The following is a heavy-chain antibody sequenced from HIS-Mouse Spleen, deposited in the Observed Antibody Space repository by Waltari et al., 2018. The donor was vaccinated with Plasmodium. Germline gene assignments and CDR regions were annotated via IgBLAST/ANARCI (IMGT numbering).Heavy chain of an antibody. Sequence: EVQLVESGGGLVKPGGSLRLSCAASGFTFSSYTLHWFRQAPGKGLEWVSSISSSSSYIYYADSVKGRFTISRDNAKNSLYLQMNSLRAEDTAVYYCARDPPLSITGDLDAFDIWGQGTMVTVSS. J-gene: IGHJ3*02. CDR1: GFTFSSYT. D-gene: IGHD7-27*01. CDR3: ARDPPLSITGDLDAFDI. CDR2: ISSSSSYI. V-gene: IGHV3-21*01.